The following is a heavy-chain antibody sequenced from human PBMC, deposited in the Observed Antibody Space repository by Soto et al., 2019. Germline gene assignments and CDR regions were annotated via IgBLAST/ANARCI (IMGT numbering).Heavy chain of an antibody. CDR1: GFTVSRNY. CDR2: IYSGGST. J-gene: IGHJ6*03. D-gene: IGHD2-2*01. CDR3: ARDSGQLRNDDDMDV. V-gene: IGHV3-53*01. Sequence: GGSLRLSCAASGFTVSRNYMSWVRQAPGKGLEWVSVIYSGGSTYYADSVKGRFTISRDNAKNTLYLQMNSLRAEDTAVYYCARDSGQLRNDDDMDVWGKGTTVTVSS.